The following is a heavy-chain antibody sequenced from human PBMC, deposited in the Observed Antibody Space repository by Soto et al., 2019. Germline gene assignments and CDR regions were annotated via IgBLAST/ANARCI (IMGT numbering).Heavy chain of an antibody. V-gene: IGHV4-39*01. Sequence: QLQLQESGPGLVKPSETLSLTCTVSGVSISSSSYYGGWIRQPAGQGLEWIGRIYYSGSTYYNPSLKSRVTISGDTSKTQFALKLTSVTAADTSVYYCARHTPAISISDNWGPGTLVTVS. CDR2: IYYSGST. CDR3: ARHTPAISISDN. D-gene: IGHD2-15*01. CDR1: GVSISSSSYY. J-gene: IGHJ4*02.